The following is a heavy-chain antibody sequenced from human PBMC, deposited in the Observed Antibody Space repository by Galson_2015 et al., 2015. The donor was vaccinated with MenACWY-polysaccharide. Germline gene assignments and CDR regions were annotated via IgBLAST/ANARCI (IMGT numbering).Heavy chain of an antibody. V-gene: IGHV3-74*01. CDR2: TNGDGRAT. J-gene: IGHJ5*02. CDR1: GFTFSSYW. D-gene: IGHD2-15*01. Sequence: SLRLSCAASGFTFSSYWMHWVRQAPGKGLAWVSRTNGDGRATGYADSVKGRFTISRDNAKNTLYLQMNSLRAEDTAMYYCARAGGKYCSGGNDDFNWFDPWGQGTLVTGSS. CDR3: ARAGGKYCSGGNDDFNWFDP.